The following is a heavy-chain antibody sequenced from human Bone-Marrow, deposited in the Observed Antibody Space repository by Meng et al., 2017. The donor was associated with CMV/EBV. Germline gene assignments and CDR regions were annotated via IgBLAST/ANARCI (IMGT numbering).Heavy chain of an antibody. CDR2: IIPLFGTT. CDR1: GYTFTGYY. J-gene: IGHJ5*02. Sequence: SVKVSCKASGYTFTGYYMHWVRQAPGQGLEWMGGIIPLFGTTNFAQKFQGRVTITTDESTSTAYMELSSLTSEDTAVYYCARVGLPAANNWFAPWGQGTRVTFSS. D-gene: IGHD2-2*01. CDR3: ARVGLPAANNWFAP. V-gene: IGHV1-69*05.